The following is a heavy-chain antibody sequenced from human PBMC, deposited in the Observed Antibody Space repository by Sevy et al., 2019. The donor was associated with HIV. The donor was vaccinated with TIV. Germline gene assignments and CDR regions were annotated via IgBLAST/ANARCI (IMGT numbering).Heavy chain of an antibody. Sequence: KQSQILSLTCAVYGGSFSGYFWSWIRQPPGKGLEGIGEINHSGSTNYNPSLKSRVTISADTSKNQFSLKLSSVTAADTAMYYCARARVGGSGDYGYWGQGTLVTVSS. CDR1: GGSFSGYF. CDR2: INHSGST. J-gene: IGHJ4*02. V-gene: IGHV4-34*01. CDR3: ARARVGGSGDYGY. D-gene: IGHD1-26*01.